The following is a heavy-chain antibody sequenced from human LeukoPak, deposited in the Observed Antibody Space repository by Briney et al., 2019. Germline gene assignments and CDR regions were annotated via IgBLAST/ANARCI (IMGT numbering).Heavy chain of an antibody. CDR3: AREGFPPKISDFWSGLGPYYYYGMDV. D-gene: IGHD3-3*01. CDR2: INPSGGST. CDR1: GYTFTSYY. V-gene: IGHV1-46*01. Sequence: ASVKVSCKASGYTFTSYYMHWVRQAPGQGLEWMGIINPSGGSTSYTQKFQGRGTMTRDTSTSTVYMELSSLRSEDTAVYYCAREGFPPKISDFWSGLGPYYYYGMDVWGQGTTVTVSS. J-gene: IGHJ6*02.